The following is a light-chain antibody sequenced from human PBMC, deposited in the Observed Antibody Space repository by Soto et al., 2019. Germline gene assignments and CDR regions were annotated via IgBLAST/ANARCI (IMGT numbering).Light chain of an antibody. J-gene: IGLJ2*01. CDR1: SSDVGGYHY. V-gene: IGLV2-11*01. CDR3: CSYAGSYTLV. CDR2: DVN. Sequence: QSALTQPRSVSGSPGQSVTLSCTGTSSDVGGYHYVSWYQHHPGKAPKIIIYDVNKRPSGVPDRFSGSKSGNTASLTISGLPTEDEADYYCCSYAGSYTLVFGGGTKLTVL.